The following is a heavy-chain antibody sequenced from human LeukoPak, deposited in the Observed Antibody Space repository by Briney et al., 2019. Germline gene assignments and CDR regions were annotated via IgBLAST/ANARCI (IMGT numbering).Heavy chain of an antibody. Sequence: SETLSLTCTVSGGSISSSSYYWGWIRQPPGKGLEWIGSIYYSGSTYYNPSLKSRVTISVDTSKNQFSLKLSSVTAADTAVYYCARPVRGYYPYDAFDIWGQGTMVTVSS. D-gene: IGHD3-22*01. CDR3: ARPVRGYYPYDAFDI. J-gene: IGHJ3*02. V-gene: IGHV4-39*01. CDR2: IYYSGST. CDR1: GGSISSSSYY.